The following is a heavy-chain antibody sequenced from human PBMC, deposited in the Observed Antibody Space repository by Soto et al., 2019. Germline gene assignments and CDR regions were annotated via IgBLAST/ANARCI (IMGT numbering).Heavy chain of an antibody. J-gene: IGHJ6*02. D-gene: IGHD3-16*01. CDR2: LYRGGTT. CDR1: GFTVSTNY. CDR3: ARPYDSTFPSGMDV. V-gene: IGHV3-53*02. Sequence: EVQLVETGGGLIQPGGSLRLSCAASGFTVSTNYMSWVRQAPGKGLEWVSVLYRGGTTYYADSVKGRFTISRDNSRNTVYLQMNSLRAEDTAVYYCARPYDSTFPSGMDVWGQGTTVTVSS.